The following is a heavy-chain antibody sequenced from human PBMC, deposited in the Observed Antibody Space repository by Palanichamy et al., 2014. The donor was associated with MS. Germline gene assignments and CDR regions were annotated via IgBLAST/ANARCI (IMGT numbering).Heavy chain of an antibody. V-gene: IGHV3-30-3*01. CDR1: GFSFSDYT. Sequence: QVQLVDSGGGVVQPGRSLRLSCAASGFSFSDYTMHWVRQAPGKGLEWVAVISYDASNKYYADSVKGRFTISRDNSNNTVYLQMNNLRADDTAVFYCARDKGWRSSVRYFDYWGQGALVTVSS. CDR2: ISYDASNK. CDR3: ARDKGWRSSVRYFDY. J-gene: IGHJ4*02. D-gene: IGHD6-19*01.